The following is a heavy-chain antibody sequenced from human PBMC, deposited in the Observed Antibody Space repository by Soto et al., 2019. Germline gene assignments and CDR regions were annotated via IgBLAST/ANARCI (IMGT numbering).Heavy chain of an antibody. CDR3: AKDLVIFGVVIYGMDV. CDR2: ISGSGGST. V-gene: IGHV3-23*01. CDR1: VFTFSSYA. D-gene: IGHD3-3*02. J-gene: IGHJ6*02. Sequence: HPWWSLRLSCSASVFTFSSYAMSWGRQAPGKGLEWVSAISGSGGSTYYADSVKGRFTISRDNSKNTLYLQMNSLRAEDAAVYYCAKDLVIFGVVIYGMDVWGQGTTVTVSS.